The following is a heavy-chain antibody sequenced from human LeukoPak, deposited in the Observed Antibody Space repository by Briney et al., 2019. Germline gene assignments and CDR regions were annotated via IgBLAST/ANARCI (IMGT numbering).Heavy chain of an antibody. V-gene: IGHV3-23*01. CDR1: EFTISSYG. Sequence: GGCLRLSCAASEFTISSYGMSWVRQAPGKGLEWVSSISGSGGSTQYADSVQGRFAISRDNSKNTLYLQMNSLRVEDTAMYYCATADSSGWWRGYWGQGTLVTVSS. J-gene: IGHJ4*02. D-gene: IGHD6-19*01. CDR2: ISGSGGST. CDR3: ATADSSGWWRGY.